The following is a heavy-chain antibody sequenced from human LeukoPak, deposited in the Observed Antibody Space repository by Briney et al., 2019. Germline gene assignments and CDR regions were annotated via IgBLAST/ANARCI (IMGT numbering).Heavy chain of an antibody. V-gene: IGHV1-18*01. D-gene: IGHD5-24*01. CDR1: GYTFTSYG. Sequence: ASVTVSCKASGYTFTSYGISWVRQAPGQGLEWMGWISAYNGNTNYAQKLQGRVTMTTDTSTSTVYMELSSLRSEDTAVYYCASSEGWLQLPMDYWGQGTLVTVSS. CDR3: ASSEGWLQLPMDY. J-gene: IGHJ4*02. CDR2: ISAYNGNT.